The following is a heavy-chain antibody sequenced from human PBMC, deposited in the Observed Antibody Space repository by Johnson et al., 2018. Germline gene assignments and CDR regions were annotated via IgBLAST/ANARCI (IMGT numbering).Heavy chain of an antibody. CDR2: IWDEGSNK. CDR1: GFTFSSYG. CDR3: TRETRSLDV. V-gene: IGHV3-33*01. J-gene: IGHJ6*02. D-gene: IGHD3-10*01. Sequence: QVQLVESGGGVVQPGRSLRLSCAASGFTFSSYGMHWVRQAPGKGLEWVAVIWDEGSNKYYAESVKGRLTISRDNSKNMLYLQMNNLRAEDTALYYCTRETRSLDVWGQGTTVTVSS.